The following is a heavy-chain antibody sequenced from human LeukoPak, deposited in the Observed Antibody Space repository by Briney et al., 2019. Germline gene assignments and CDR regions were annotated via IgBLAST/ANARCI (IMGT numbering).Heavy chain of an antibody. V-gene: IGHV3-11*01. CDR2: ISSSGSTI. J-gene: IGHJ4*02. D-gene: IGHD6-6*01. Sequence: KPGGSLRLSCAASGFTFSDYYMSWIRQAPGKGLEWVSYISSSGSTIYYADSVKGRFTISRDNAKNSLYLQMNSLRAEDTAVYYCARDRRLYSPLAARLWFVGYWGQGTLVTVSS. CDR3: ARDRRLYSPLAARLWFVGY. CDR1: GFTFSDYY.